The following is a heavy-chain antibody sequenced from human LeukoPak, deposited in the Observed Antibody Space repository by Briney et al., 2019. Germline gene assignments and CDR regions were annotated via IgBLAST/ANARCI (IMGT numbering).Heavy chain of an antibody. CDR2: INPNSGGT. V-gene: IGHV1-2*02. CDR3: ARGAYYYGSGSHDY. Sequence: ASVKVSCKASGHTFTGYYMHWVRQAPGQGLEWMGWINPNSGGTNYAQKFQGRVTMTRNTSISTAYMELSSLRSEDTAVYYCARGAYYYGSGSHDYWGQGTLVTVSS. D-gene: IGHD3-10*01. J-gene: IGHJ4*02. CDR1: GHTFTGYY.